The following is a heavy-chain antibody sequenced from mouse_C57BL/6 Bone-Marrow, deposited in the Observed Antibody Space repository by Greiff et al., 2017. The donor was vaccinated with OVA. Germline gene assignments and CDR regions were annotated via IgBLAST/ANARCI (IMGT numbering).Heavy chain of an antibody. V-gene: IGHV1-26*01. J-gene: IGHJ4*01. CDR2: INPNNGGT. Sequence: EVQLQQSGPELVKPGASVKISCKASGYTFTDYYINWVKQSHGKSLEWIGDINPNNGGTSYNQKFKGKATLTVDKSSSTAYMELRSLTSEDSAVYYCARKGNYYSNYVRPFYAMDYWGQGTSGTVSS. D-gene: IGHD2-5*01. CDR1: GYTFTDYY. CDR3: ARKGNYYSNYVRPFYAMDY.